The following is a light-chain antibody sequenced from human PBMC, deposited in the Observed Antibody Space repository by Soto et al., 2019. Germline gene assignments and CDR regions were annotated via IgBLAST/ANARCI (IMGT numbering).Light chain of an antibody. J-gene: IGKJ5*01. CDR3: QQYGHSPIT. V-gene: IGKV3-20*01. CDR2: GAS. Sequence: EIVLTQSPGTPSLSPGERATLSCRASQSVNTNLAWYQQKPGQAPRLLISGASSRATGIPDRFSGSGSGTDFTLTISRLEPEDFALYYCQQYGHSPITFGQGTRLEIK. CDR1: QSVNTN.